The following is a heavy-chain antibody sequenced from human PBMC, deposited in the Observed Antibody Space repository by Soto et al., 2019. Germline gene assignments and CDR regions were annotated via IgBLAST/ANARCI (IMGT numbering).Heavy chain of an antibody. D-gene: IGHD3-10*01. CDR1: GGTFSSYT. CDR2: IIPILGIA. J-gene: IGHJ4*02. Sequence: QVQLVQSGAEVKKPGSSVKVSCKASGGTFSSYTISWVRQAPGQGLEWMGRIIPILGIANYAQKFQGRVTITADKATSTAYMELSSLRSEDTAVYYCASEEYYYGSGAGFDYWGQGTLVTVSS. V-gene: IGHV1-69*02. CDR3: ASEEYYYGSGAGFDY.